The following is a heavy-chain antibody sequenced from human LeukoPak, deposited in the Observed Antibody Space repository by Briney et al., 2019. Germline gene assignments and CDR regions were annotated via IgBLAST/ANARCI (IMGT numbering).Heavy chain of an antibody. CDR3: ARDLMIAAGDAFYI. V-gene: IGHV3-21*01. J-gene: IGHJ3*02. D-gene: IGHD3-22*01. CDR2: ISSSSSYI. CDR1: GFTFSSYS. Sequence: GGSLRLSCAASGFTFSSYSMNWVRQAPGKGLEWVSSISSSSSYIYYADSVKGRFTISRDNAKNSLYLQMSSLRDEDTPVYYCARDLMIAAGDAFYIWGQGTMVTVSS.